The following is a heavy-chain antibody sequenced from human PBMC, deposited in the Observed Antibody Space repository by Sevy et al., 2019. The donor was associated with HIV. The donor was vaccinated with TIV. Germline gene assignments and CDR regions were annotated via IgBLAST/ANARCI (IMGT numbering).Heavy chain of an antibody. CDR2: ISAYNGNT. Sequence: ASVKVSCKASGYTFTSYGISWVRQAPGQGLEWMGWISAYNGNTNYAQKLQGRVTMTTDTSTSTAYMELRGLRSDDTAGYYCARDHGGIVVVPAMLGGYYYYGMDVWGQGTTVTVSS. CDR1: GYTFTSYG. J-gene: IGHJ6*02. V-gene: IGHV1-18*01. D-gene: IGHD2-2*01. CDR3: ARDHGGIVVVPAMLGGYYYYGMDV.